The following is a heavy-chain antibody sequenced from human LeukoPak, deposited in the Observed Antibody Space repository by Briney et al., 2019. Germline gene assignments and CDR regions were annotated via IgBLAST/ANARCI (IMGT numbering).Heavy chain of an antibody. CDR1: GFTFYSYG. D-gene: IGHD6-25*01. J-gene: IGHJ4*02. Sequence: GGSLRLSCVASGFTFYSYGMHWVRQAPGKGLEWVAVISYDGSNKYYADSVKGRFTISRDNSKNTLYLQMNSLRAEDTAVYYCARDSGGGPFDHWGQGTLVTVSS. V-gene: IGHV3-30*19. CDR2: ISYDGSNK. CDR3: ARDSGGGPFDH.